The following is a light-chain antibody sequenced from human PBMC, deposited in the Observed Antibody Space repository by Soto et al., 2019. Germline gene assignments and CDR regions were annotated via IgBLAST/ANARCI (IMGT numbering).Light chain of an antibody. CDR1: RSVSSSY. J-gene: IGKJ2*01. Sequence: EIVLTQSPGTLSLSPGERATLSCRASRSVSSSYLAWYQHKVGQAPRLLIYAASTRATGIPDRFSGSGSATDFILTISRLEAEDSAVYYCHHYDSSPPYTFGQGTKLDIK. CDR3: HHYDSSPPYT. CDR2: AAS. V-gene: IGKV3-20*01.